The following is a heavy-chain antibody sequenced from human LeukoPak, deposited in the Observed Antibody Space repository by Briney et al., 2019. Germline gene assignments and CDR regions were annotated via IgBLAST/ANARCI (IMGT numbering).Heavy chain of an antibody. D-gene: IGHD3-22*01. CDR3: VINPTDAFDI. Sequence: SETLSLTCTVSGGSISSYYWSWIRQPAGKGLEWIGRIYTSGSTNYNPSLKSRVTMSVDTSKNQFSLKLSSVTAADTAVYYWVINPTDAFDIWGQGTMVTVSS. CDR2: IYTSGST. V-gene: IGHV4-4*07. CDR1: GGSISSYY. J-gene: IGHJ3*02.